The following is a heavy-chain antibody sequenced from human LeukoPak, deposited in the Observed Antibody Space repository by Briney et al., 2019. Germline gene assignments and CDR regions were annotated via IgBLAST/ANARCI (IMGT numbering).Heavy chain of an antibody. CDR2: IFSRGNT. V-gene: IGHV4-4*08. D-gene: IGHD3-22*01. Sequence: SETLSLTCTVSGGSMSNYYWSWLRQPPGKGLEWIGYIFSRGNTNYNPSLKSRVTISVDTSKNQFSLKLSSVTAADTAVYYCARVGDTSSYYYFLDFWGQGTLVTVSS. CDR1: GGSMSNYY. J-gene: IGHJ4*02. CDR3: ARVGDTSSYYYFLDF.